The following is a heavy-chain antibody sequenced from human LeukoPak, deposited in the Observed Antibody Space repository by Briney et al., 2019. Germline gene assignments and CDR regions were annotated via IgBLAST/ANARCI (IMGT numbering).Heavy chain of an antibody. CDR3: ARDQSYDSSGYYPPLGY. D-gene: IGHD3-22*01. V-gene: IGHV1-69*13. CDR2: IIPIFGTA. J-gene: IGHJ4*02. CDR1: GGTFSSYA. Sequence: AASVKVSCKASGGTFSSYAISWVRQAPGQGLEWMGGIIPIFGTANYAQKFQGRVTITADESTSTAYMELSSLRSEDTAVYYCARDQSYDSSGYYPPLGYWGQGTLVTVSS.